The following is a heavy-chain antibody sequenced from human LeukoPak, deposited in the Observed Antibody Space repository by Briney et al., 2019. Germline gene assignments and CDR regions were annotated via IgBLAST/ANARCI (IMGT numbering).Heavy chain of an antibody. Sequence: SETLSLTCTVSGGSISSGNYFWSWIRQPAGKGLEWIGRIYTSGSTNYNPSLKSRVTISVDTSKNQFSLKLSSVTAADTAVYYCARSPLEYDLCSGRQYYFDYWGQGTLVTASS. CDR3: ARSPLEYDLCSGRQYYFDY. V-gene: IGHV4-61*02. J-gene: IGHJ4*02. CDR2: IYTSGST. D-gene: IGHD3-3*01. CDR1: GGSISSGNYF.